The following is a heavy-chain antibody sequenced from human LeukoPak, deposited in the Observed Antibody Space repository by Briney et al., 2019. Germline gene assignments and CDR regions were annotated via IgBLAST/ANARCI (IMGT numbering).Heavy chain of an antibody. CDR3: ARSPRGYSYGYVDY. Sequence: TSETLSLTCTVSGGSISSYYWSWIRQPPGKGLEWIGYIYYSGSTNYNPSLKSRVTISVDTSKNQFSLKLSSVTAADTAVYYCARSPRGYSYGYVDYWGQGTLVTVSS. CDR2: IYYSGST. J-gene: IGHJ4*02. D-gene: IGHD5-18*01. CDR1: GGSISSYY. V-gene: IGHV4-59*12.